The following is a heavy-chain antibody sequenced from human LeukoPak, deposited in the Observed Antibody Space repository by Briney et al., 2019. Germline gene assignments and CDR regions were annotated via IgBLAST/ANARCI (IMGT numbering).Heavy chain of an antibody. CDR1: GFTFSDYY. V-gene: IGHV3-11*05. J-gene: IGHJ4*02. CDR2: ISSSSSYT. D-gene: IGHD3-22*01. Sequence: GGSLRLSCAASGFTFSDYYMSWIRQAPGKGLEWVSYISSSSSYTNYADSVKGRFTISRDNAKNSLYLQMNSLRAEDTALYYCARDWPPEYYYDSSGYYHFDYWGQGTLVTVSS. CDR3: ARDWPPEYYYDSSGYYHFDY.